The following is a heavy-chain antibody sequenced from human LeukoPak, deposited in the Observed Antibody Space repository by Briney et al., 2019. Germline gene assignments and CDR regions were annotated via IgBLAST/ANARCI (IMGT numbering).Heavy chain of an antibody. CDR2: IIWNSASV. D-gene: IGHD1-14*01. V-gene: IGHV3-9*01. Sequence: GGSLRLSCAASGFNFDDYGMHWVRQAPGQGLEWVSGIIWNSASVDYADSVKGRFTISRDNTRKSLYLQMNSLRVEDTAFYYCAKGTRRESRSPLDYWGQGTLVTVSS. CDR1: GFNFDDYG. J-gene: IGHJ4*02. CDR3: AKGTRRESRSPLDY.